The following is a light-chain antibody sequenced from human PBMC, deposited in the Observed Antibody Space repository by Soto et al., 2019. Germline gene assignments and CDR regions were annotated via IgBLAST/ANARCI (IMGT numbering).Light chain of an antibody. J-gene: IGKJ4*01. V-gene: IGKV3-20*01. CDR1: QSVSSTY. CDR2: GAS. CDR3: QQYEMSPTT. Sequence: EIVLTQSPGTLSLPPGARATLSCRASQSVSSTYLAWYQQRPGQAPSILVYGASRRATGIPDRFSVSGSGTDFTLTISRLELEDVAVYYCQQYEMSPTTFGGGTKVAI.